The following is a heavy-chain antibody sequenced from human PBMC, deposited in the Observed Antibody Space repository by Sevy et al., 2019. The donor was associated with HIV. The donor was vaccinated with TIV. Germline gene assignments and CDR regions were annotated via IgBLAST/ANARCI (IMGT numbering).Heavy chain of an antibody. D-gene: IGHD2-2*01. J-gene: IGHJ6*02. CDR2: INEDGTEK. CDR1: GFTFSTYW. CDR3: ARDNATVSRRGLRYYYYGTDV. Sequence: GGSLRLSCAASGFTFSTYWMSWFRQAPGKGLEWVANINEDGTEKFYVDSVKGRFTKSRDNAKNSLYLQMNSLRAEDAAVYYCARDNATVSRRGLRYYYYGTDVSGQGTTVTVSS. V-gene: IGHV3-7*01.